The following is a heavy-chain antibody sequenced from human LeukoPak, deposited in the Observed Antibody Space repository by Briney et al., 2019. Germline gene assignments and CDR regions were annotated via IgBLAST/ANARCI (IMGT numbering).Heavy chain of an antibody. V-gene: IGHV1-18*01. CDR3: ARELDSSGYYNFDY. D-gene: IGHD3-22*01. CDR1: GYTFTSYD. CDR2: ISAYNGNT. Sequence: ASVKVSCKASGYTFTSYDINWVRQATGQGLEWMGWISAYNGNTNYAQKLQGRVTMTTDTSTSTAYMELRSLRSDDTAVYYCARELDSSGYYNFDYWGQGTLVTVSS. J-gene: IGHJ4*02.